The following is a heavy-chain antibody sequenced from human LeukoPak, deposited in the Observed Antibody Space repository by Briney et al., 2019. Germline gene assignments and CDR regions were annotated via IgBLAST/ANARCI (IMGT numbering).Heavy chain of an antibody. CDR3: ARDRIAAAGSYYYYYGMDV. CDR2: IYSGGST. V-gene: IGHV3-53*01. J-gene: IGHJ6*02. CDR1: GFTVSSNY. Sequence: PGGSLRLSCAASGFTVSSNYMSWVRQAPGKGLEWFSVIYSGGSTYYADSVKGRFTISRDNSKNTLYLQMNSLRAEDTAVYYCARDRIAAAGSYYYYYGMDVWGQGTTVTVSS. D-gene: IGHD6-13*01.